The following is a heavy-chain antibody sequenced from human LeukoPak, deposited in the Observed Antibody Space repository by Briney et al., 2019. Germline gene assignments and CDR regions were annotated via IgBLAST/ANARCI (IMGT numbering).Heavy chain of an antibody. J-gene: IGHJ4*02. CDR2: IYHSGST. D-gene: IGHD3-10*01. CDR3: TRVLVRGVINFDY. V-gene: IGHV4-39*07. Sequence: SETLSLTFTLSGGSITTESYYWAWIRQPPGKGLEWIGSIYHSGSTYYNPSLKSRVTISVDTSKNQFSLKLSSVTAADTAVYYCTRVLVRGVINFDYWGQGTLVTVSS. CDR1: GGSITTESYY.